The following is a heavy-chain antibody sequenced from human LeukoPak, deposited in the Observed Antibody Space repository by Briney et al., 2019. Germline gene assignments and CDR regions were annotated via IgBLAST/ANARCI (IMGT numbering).Heavy chain of an antibody. Sequence: SEPLSLTFPVSGGSISSYYWSWIRQPAGKGLEWIGRIYTSGRTNYNPSLKSRVTMSVDTSKNQFSLTLSSVTAADTAVYYCARDYYGSGSYNRNWFDPWGQGTLVTVSS. CDR3: ARDYYGSGSYNRNWFDP. CDR2: IYTSGRT. D-gene: IGHD3-10*01. CDR1: GGSISSYY. J-gene: IGHJ5*02. V-gene: IGHV4-4*07.